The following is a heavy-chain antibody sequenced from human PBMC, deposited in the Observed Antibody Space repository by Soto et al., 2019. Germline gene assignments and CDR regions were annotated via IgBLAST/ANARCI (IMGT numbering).Heavy chain of an antibody. Sequence: SQTLSLTCAISGGSVSSNSAAWNWIRQSPSRGLEWLGRTYYRSKWYNDYAVSVKSRITINPDTSKNQFSLQLNSVTPEDTAVYYCARAFSMGYSYCSPYYDYYYIDVWGKGTTVTAP. CDR2: TYYRSKWYN. CDR3: ARAFSMGYSYCSPYYDYYYIDV. V-gene: IGHV6-1*01. J-gene: IGHJ6*03. CDR1: GGSVSSNSAA. D-gene: IGHD5-18*01.